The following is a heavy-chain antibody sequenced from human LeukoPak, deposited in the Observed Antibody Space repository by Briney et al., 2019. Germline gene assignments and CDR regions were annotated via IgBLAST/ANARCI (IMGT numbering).Heavy chain of an antibody. J-gene: IGHJ4*02. CDR2: INHSGST. CDR3: ARGRSKVPVRGPFDY. D-gene: IGHD4/OR15-4a*01. Sequence: GSLRLSCGASGFTFRNYWMSWVRQPPGKGLEWIGEINHSGSTNYNPSLKSRVTISVDTSKNQFSLKLSSVTAADTAVYYCARGRSKVPVRGPFDYWGQGTLVTVSS. CDR1: GFTFRNYW. V-gene: IGHV4-34*01.